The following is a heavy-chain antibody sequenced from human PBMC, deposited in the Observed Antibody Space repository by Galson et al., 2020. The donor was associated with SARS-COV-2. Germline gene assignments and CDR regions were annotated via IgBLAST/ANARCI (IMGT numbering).Heavy chain of an antibody. CDR2: IYYSGST. CDR3: ARARRQQLVQGLDY. Sequence: ETSETLSLTCTVSGGSISTYYWSWIRQPPGKGLEWIGYIYYSGSTNYNPSLKSRVTISVDTSKNQFSLKLSSVTAADPAVYYCARARRQQLVQGLDYWGQGTLVTVSS. J-gene: IGHJ4*02. D-gene: IGHD6-13*01. V-gene: IGHV4-59*01. CDR1: GGSISTYY.